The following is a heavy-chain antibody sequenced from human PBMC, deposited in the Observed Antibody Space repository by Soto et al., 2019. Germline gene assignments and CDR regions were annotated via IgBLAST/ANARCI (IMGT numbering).Heavy chain of an antibody. D-gene: IGHD3-10*01. CDR2: ISYDGGDF. V-gene: IGHV3-30*18. J-gene: IGHJ5*01. CDR3: AKDFGAWSDS. Sequence: GGSLRLSCAASGFAFSAYGMHWVRQAPGKGLEWVALISYDGGDFYYADSVKGRFTISRDNSKHTLSLQMDSLRVEDTAVYYCAKDFGAWSDSWGQGTLVTVSS. CDR1: GFAFSAYG.